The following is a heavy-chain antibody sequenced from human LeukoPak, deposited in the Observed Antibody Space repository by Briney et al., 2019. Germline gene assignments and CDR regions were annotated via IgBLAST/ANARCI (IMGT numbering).Heavy chain of an antibody. D-gene: IGHD6-6*01. CDR2: INQDGGGK. CDR1: GFTFSNYW. V-gene: IGHV3-7*03. J-gene: IGHJ6*03. CDR3: AKDAYSSSHYYFYYFYMDV. Sequence: GGSLRLSCAASGFTFSNYWMMWVRQAPGKGLEWVANINQDGGGKNYVDSVKGRFTISRDNSKNTLYLQMNSLRAEDTAVYYCAKDAYSSSHYYFYYFYMDVWGKGTTVTVSS.